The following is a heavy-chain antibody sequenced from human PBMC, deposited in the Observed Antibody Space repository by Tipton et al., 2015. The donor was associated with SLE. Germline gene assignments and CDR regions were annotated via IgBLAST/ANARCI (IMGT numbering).Heavy chain of an antibody. V-gene: IGHV4-59*12. D-gene: IGHD5-12*01. Sequence: TLSLTCTVSGGSISSYFWSWIRQPPGKGLEWIGHIYYSGSTYYNPSLKSRVSISVDTSKNQFSLKLSSLTAADTAVYYCARGRRGYTAYVVPDYWGQGTQVTVSS. CDR1: GGSISSYF. CDR3: ARGRRGYTAYVVPDY. CDR2: IYYSGST. J-gene: IGHJ4*02.